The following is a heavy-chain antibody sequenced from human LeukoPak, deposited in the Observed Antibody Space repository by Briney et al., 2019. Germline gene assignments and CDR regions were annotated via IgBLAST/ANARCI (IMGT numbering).Heavy chain of an antibody. D-gene: IGHD3-16*02. J-gene: IGHJ5*02. CDR3: ARSGYDYVWGSYRPNWFDP. V-gene: IGHV4-59*08. CDR1: GGSISSYY. Sequence: KTSETLSLTCTVSGGSISSYYWSWIRQPPGKGLEWIGYIYYSGSTNYNPSLKSRVTISVDTSKNQFSLKLSSVTAADTAVYYCARSGYDYVWGSYRPNWFDPWGQGTLVTVSS. CDR2: IYYSGST.